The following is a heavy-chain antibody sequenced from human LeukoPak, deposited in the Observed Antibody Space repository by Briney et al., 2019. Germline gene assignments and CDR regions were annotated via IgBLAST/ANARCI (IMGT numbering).Heavy chain of an antibody. D-gene: IGHD5-24*01. V-gene: IGHV1-24*01. Sequence: ASVKVSCKVSGYTLTELSMHWVRQAPGKGLEWMGGFDPEDGETIYAQKFQGRVTMTEDTSTDTAYMELSSLRSEDTAVYYCARDQGWPQGATIHYWGQGTLVTVSS. CDR1: GYTLTELS. CDR3: ARDQGWPQGATIHY. J-gene: IGHJ4*02. CDR2: FDPEDGET.